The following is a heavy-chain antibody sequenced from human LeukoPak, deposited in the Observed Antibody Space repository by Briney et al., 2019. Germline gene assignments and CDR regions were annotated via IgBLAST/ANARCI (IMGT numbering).Heavy chain of an antibody. CDR2: IIPILGIA. V-gene: IGHV1-69*04. J-gene: IGHJ6*02. Sequence: SVKVSCKASGYTFTSYDISWVRQAPGQGLEWMGRIIPILGIANYAQKFQGRVTITADKSTSTAYMELSSLRSEDTAVNYCARDWIVVVPAATSYYYYGMDVWGQGTTVTVSS. CDR3: ARDWIVVVPAATSYYYYGMDV. CDR1: GYTFTSYD. D-gene: IGHD2-2*01.